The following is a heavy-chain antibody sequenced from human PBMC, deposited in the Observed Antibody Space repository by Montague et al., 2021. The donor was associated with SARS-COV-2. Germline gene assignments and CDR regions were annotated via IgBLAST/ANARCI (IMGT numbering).Heavy chain of an antibody. J-gene: IGHJ6*02. Sequence: SETLSLTCNVSGGSFNCGGYYWSWIRQHAGKGLEWIGCIHCSGSTNYNPSLKSRVTMSVDTSKNQFSLKVSSVTAADTAVYYCARDYGHYSSYGGLDVWGQGTTVTVSS. CDR1: GGSFNCGGYY. CDR2: IHCSGST. CDR3: ARDYGHYSSYGGLDV. V-gene: IGHV4-61*10. D-gene: IGHD4-17*01.